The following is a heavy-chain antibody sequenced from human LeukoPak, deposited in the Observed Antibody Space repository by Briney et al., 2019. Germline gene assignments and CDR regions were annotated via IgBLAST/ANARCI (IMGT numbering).Heavy chain of an antibody. CDR1: GFTFSSYW. CDR3: ASGWRWLQLDY. CDR2: IKQEGSEK. V-gene: IGHV3-7*01. D-gene: IGHD5-24*01. Sequence: GGSLRLSCAASGFTFSSYWMSWVRQAPGKGLEWVANIKQEGSEKYYVNSVKGRFTISRDNAKNSLYLQMNSLRAEDTAVYYCASGWRWLQLDYWGQGTPVSVSS. J-gene: IGHJ4*02.